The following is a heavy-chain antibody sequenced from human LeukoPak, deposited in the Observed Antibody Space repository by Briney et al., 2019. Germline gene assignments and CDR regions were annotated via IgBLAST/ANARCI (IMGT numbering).Heavy chain of an antibody. Sequence: ASVKVSCKASGYAFTSYGISWARQAPGQGLERMGWNSGYNGNTNYAQKFQGRVTMTTDTSTSTAYMELRSLRSDDTAVYYCARGGDYNWFDPWGQGTLVTVSS. CDR2: NSGYNGNT. J-gene: IGHJ5*02. V-gene: IGHV1-18*01. CDR3: ARGGDYNWFDP. D-gene: IGHD4-17*01. CDR1: GYAFTSYG.